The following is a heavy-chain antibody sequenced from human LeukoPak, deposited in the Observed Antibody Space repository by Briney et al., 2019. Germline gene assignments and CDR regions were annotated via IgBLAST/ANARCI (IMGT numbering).Heavy chain of an antibody. D-gene: IGHD2-2*01. V-gene: IGHV1-18*01. Sequence: ASVKVSCKASGYTFTSYGISWVRQAPGQGLEWMGWISAYNGNTNYAQKLQDRVTMTTDTSTSTAYMELRSLRSVDTAVYYCARDPQESTSVSNWFDPWGQGTLVTVSS. CDR2: ISAYNGNT. CDR3: ARDPQESTSVSNWFDP. CDR1: GYTFTSYG. J-gene: IGHJ5*02.